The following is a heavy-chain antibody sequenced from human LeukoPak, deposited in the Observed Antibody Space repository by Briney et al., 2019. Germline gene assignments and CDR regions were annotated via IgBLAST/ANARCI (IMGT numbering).Heavy chain of an antibody. CDR3: ASHRGVIVVVPAA. J-gene: IGHJ5*02. V-gene: IGHV3-23*01. CDR2: ISGSGGST. Sequence: PGGSLRLSCAASGFTFSSYAMSWVRQAPGKGLEWVSAISGSGGSTYYADSVKGRFTISRDNSKNTLYLQMNSLRAEDTAVYYCASHRGVIVVVPAAWGQGTLVTVSS. CDR1: GFTFSSYA. D-gene: IGHD2-2*01.